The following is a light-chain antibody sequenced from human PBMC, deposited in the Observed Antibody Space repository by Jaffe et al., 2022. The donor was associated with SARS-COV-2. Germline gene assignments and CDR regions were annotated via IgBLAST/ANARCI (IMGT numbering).Light chain of an antibody. Sequence: QSVLTQPPSASGTPGQRVTISCSGSSSNIGSNPVNWYQQLPGTAPKLLIYTNNQRPSGVPDRFSGSKSGTSASLAISGLQSEDEADYYCAVWDGSLNGPVFGGGTKLTVL. J-gene: IGLJ2*01. CDR3: AVWDGSLNGPV. CDR2: TNN. CDR1: SSNIGSNP. V-gene: IGLV1-44*01.